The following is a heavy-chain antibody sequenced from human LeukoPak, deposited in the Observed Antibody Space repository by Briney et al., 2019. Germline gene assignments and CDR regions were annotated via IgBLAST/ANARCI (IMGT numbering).Heavy chain of an antibody. CDR3: AREPRFDYGGNSGIDY. V-gene: IGHV1-18*01. CDR2: ISAYNGNT. Sequence: VSVKVSCKASGYTFTSYGISWVRQAPGQGLEWMGWISAYNGNTNYAQKLQGRVTMTTDTSTSTAYMELRSLRSDDTAVYYCAREPRFDYGGNSGIDYWGQGTLVTVSS. CDR1: GYTFTSYG. J-gene: IGHJ4*02. D-gene: IGHD4-23*01.